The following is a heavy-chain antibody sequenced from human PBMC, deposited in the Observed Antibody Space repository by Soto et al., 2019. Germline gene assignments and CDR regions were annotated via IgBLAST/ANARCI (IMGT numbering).Heavy chain of an antibody. D-gene: IGHD3-22*01. V-gene: IGHV3-11*05. CDR3: ARADHYDTSGYWK. CDR1: GFTFSDYY. J-gene: IGHJ4*02. Sequence: QVQLVESGGGLVKAGGSLRLSCAASGFTFSDYYMSWIRQAPGKGLEWVSYITSSSSYTIYADSVRGRFTISRDNAKNSLFLQMNSLRAEDTAVYYCARADHYDTSGYWKWGQGTLVTVSS. CDR2: ITSSSSYT.